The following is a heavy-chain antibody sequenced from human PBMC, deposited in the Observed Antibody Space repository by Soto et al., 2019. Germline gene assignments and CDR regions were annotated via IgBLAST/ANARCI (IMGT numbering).Heavy chain of an antibody. V-gene: IGHV2-5*01. CDR2: IYWNDDK. Sequence: SGPTLVNPTQTLTLTCTFSGFSLSTSGVGVGWIRQPPGKALEWLALIYWNDDKRYSPSLKSRLTITKDTSKNQVVLTMTNMDPVDTATYYCAPPVGGYDNPLWDDWGQGTLVTVSS. CDR3: APPVGGYDNPLWDD. J-gene: IGHJ4*02. CDR1: GFSLSTSGVG. D-gene: IGHD3-16*01.